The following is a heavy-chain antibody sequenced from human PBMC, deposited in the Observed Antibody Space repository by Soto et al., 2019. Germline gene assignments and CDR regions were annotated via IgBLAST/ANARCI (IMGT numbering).Heavy chain of an antibody. D-gene: IGHD3-3*01. V-gene: IGHV3-66*01. CDR2: IYSGGST. Sequence: GGSLRLSCAASGFTVSSNYMSWVRQAPGKGPEWVSVIYSGGSTYYADSVKGRFTISRDNSKNTLYLQMNSLRAEDTAVYYCARLYYDFWSGYYNSRKDVWGKGTTVTVST. CDR3: ARLYYDFWSGYYNSRKDV. CDR1: GFTVSSNY. J-gene: IGHJ6*04.